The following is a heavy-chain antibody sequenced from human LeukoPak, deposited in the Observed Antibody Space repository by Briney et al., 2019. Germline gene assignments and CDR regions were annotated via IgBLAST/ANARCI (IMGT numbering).Heavy chain of an antibody. J-gene: IGHJ4*02. Sequence: GGSLRLSCAASGFTLRGYGMHWVRQAPGKGLEWVAFIRYDGSDKSYADSVKGRFTISRDNSENTLYLQINSLRVEDTAVYYCAKDTPTTGYHLDSWGQGALVTVSS. CDR2: IRYDGSDK. CDR3: AKDTPTTGYHLDS. V-gene: IGHV3-30*02. CDR1: GFTLRGYG. D-gene: IGHD1-1*01.